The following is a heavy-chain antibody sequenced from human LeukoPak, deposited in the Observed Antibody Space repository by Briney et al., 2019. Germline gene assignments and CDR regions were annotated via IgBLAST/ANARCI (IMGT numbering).Heavy chain of an antibody. CDR1: GFTFSGYA. Sequence: GSLRLSCAASGFTFSGYAMSWVRQAPGKGLEWVSSISDSGSSTYYADSVKGRFTVSRDNSENTLYLQMNSLRAEDTAVYYCAKSRYYNSGSFYYWGQGTLVTVSS. CDR3: AKSRYYNSGSFYY. D-gene: IGHD3-10*01. CDR2: ISDSGSST. V-gene: IGHV3-23*01. J-gene: IGHJ4*02.